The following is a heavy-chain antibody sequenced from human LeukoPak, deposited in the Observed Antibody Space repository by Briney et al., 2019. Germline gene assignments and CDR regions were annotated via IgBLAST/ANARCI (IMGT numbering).Heavy chain of an antibody. CDR2: IAGTT. CDR1: GFTFSSYA. CDR3: AKAFREYGSSTYSSFDI. J-gene: IGHJ3*02. D-gene: IGHD6-13*01. V-gene: IGHV3-23*01. Sequence: GGSLRLSCAASGFTFSSYAMSWVRQAPGKGLQWASTIAGTTHYADSVRGRFTISRDNSKNILYLQMNSLSTEDTAIYYCAKAFREYGSSTYSSFDIWGQGTMVTVSS.